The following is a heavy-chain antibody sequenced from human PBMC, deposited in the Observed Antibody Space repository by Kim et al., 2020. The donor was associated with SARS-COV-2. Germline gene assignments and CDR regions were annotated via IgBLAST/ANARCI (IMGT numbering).Heavy chain of an antibody. V-gene: IGHV3-33*06. D-gene: IGHD6-13*01. J-gene: IGHJ4*02. CDR1: GFTFSSYA. CDR2: IWYDGSNK. Sequence: GGSLRLSCAASGFTFSSYAMHWVRQAPGKGLEWVAVIWYDGSNKYYADSVKGRFTISRDNSKNTLYLQMNSLRAEDTAVYYCAKARPGSYSSSWYDSTSDYWGQGTLVTVSS. CDR3: AKARPGSYSSSWYDSTSDY.